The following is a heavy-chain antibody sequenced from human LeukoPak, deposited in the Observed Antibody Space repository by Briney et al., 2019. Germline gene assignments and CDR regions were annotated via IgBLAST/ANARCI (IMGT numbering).Heavy chain of an antibody. CDR1: GFTFSTYA. J-gene: IGHJ4*01. CDR3: AREESYGLDS. D-gene: IGHD5-18*01. V-gene: IGHV3-23*01. Sequence: GGSLRLSCAASGFTFSTYAMSWVRQAPGKGLEWVSAISGSTGRTYYADSVKGRFTISRDNAKNSLYLMMNSLRAEDTAVYYCAREESYGLDSWGQGTLVTVSS. CDR2: ISGSTGRT.